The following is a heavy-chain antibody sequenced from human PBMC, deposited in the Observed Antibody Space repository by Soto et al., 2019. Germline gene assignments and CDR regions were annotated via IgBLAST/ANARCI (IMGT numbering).Heavy chain of an antibody. J-gene: IGHJ4*02. CDR3: ARVKEGGGSYYPDY. CDR1: GGSISSGDYS. D-gene: IGHD1-26*01. CDR2: IYYSGST. Sequence: QVQLQESGPGLVKPSQTLSLTCTVSGGSISSGDYSWSWIRQPPGKGLEWIGYIYYSGSTYYNPSLEIRVTISVDTSKSQFSLKLSSVTAADTAVYYCARVKEGGGSYYPDYWGQGTLVTVSS. V-gene: IGHV4-30-4*01.